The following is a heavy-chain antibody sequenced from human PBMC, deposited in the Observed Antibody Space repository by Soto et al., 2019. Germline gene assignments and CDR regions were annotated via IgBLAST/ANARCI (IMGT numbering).Heavy chain of an antibody. V-gene: IGHV4-59*01. D-gene: IGHD1-7*01. Sequence: PSETLSLTCTVSGGSISSYYWSWIRQPPGKGLEWIGYIYYSGSTNYNPSLKSRVTISVDTSKNQFSLKLSSVTAADTAVYYCARDWGITGPTQTYSYYGMDVWRQGTTVT. CDR1: GGSISSYY. CDR3: ARDWGITGPTQTYSYYGMDV. J-gene: IGHJ6*02. CDR2: IYYSGST.